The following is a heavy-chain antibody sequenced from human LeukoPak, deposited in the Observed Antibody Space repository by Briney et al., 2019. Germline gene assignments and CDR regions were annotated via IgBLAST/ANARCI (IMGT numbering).Heavy chain of an antibody. V-gene: IGHV4-30-4*01. CDR2: IYYSGST. CDR3: ARDLAFGYSGYFDL. J-gene: IGHJ2*01. CDR1: GGSISSGDYY. D-gene: IGHD2-21*01. Sequence: SETLSLTCTVSGGSISSGDYYWSWIRQPPGKGLEWIGYIYYSGSTYYNPSLKSRVTISVDTSKNQFSLKLSSVTAAGTAVYYCARDLAFGYSGYFDLWGRGTLVTVSS.